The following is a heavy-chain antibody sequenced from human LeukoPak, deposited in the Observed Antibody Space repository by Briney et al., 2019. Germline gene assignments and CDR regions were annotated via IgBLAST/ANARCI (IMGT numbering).Heavy chain of an antibody. CDR2: VYYSGST. CDR3: ARGSYDFWSGYSGGTWFDP. Sequence: PSETLSLTCTVSGGSISTYYWSWIRQPPGKGLEWIGYVYYSGSTNYNPSLMSRVTISVDTSENQFSLKLSSVTAADTAVYYCARGSYDFWSGYSGGTWFDPWGQGTLVTVSS. V-gene: IGHV4-59*08. D-gene: IGHD3-3*01. J-gene: IGHJ5*02. CDR1: GGSISTYY.